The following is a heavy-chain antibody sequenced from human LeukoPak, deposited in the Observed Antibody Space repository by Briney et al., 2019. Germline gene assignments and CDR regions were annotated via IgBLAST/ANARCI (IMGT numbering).Heavy chain of an antibody. D-gene: IGHD6-19*01. Sequence: PSETLSLTCTVSGGSISSGGYYWSWIRQHPGKGLEWIGYIYYSGSTYYNPSLKSRVTISVDTSKNQFSLKLSSVTAADTAVYYCARGGYSSPSRFDPWGQGTLVTVSS. J-gene: IGHJ5*02. V-gene: IGHV4-31*03. CDR2: IYYSGST. CDR1: GGSISSGGYY. CDR3: ARGGYSSPSRFDP.